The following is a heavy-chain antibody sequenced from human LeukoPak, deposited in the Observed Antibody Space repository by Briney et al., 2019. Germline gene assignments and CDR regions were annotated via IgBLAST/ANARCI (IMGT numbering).Heavy chain of an antibody. Sequence: GTLSCYAAAYAFTCYDAQWNREAQAPGQGLEWFGSIKTKGEGGPTDYAAPVRGRFTVSRDDSRNILYLQMDSLKAEDTAVYYCATDTVTTNDYGLDYWGQGAQVTVSS. CDR1: AFTCYDAQ. J-gene: IGHJ4*02. CDR3: ATDTVTTNDYGLDY. D-gene: IGHD5-12*01. V-gene: IGHV3-15*01. CDR2: IKTKGEGGPT.